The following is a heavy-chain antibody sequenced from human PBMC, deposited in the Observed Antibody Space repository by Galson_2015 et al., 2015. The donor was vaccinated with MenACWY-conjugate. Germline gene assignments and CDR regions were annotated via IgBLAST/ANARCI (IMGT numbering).Heavy chain of an antibody. J-gene: IGHJ3*01. Sequence: SLRLSCAASGFRFSSYTFYWVRQSPGKGLEWVAVVSYDASSRYYRDSVQGRFTISRDNSKNAVSLEMSSLGPEDSAVYYCVRAEGWPRSAFDLWGQGTMVTVSS. CDR3: VRAEGWPRSAFDL. V-gene: IGHV3-30*10. CDR1: GFRFSSYT. D-gene: IGHD5-12*01. CDR2: VSYDASSR.